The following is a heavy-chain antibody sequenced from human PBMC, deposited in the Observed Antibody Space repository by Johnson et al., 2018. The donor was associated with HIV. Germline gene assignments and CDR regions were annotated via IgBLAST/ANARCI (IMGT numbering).Heavy chain of an antibody. CDR2: IYSGGST. V-gene: IGHV3-66*01. CDR1: GFTLSRYD. D-gene: IGHD1-14*01. CDR3: ARDPDLDAFDI. J-gene: IGHJ3*02. Sequence: VQLVESGGGVAQPGRSLRLSCAATGFTLSRYDMHWVRQAPGKGLEWVSVIYSGGSTHYADSVKGRFTISRDNSKNTLYLQMNSLRAEDTAVYYCARDPDLDAFDIWGQGTMVTVSS.